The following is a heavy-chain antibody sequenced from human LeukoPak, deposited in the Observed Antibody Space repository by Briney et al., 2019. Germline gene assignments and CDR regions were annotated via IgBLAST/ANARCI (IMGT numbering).Heavy chain of an antibody. V-gene: IGHV3-21*01. CDR1: GFTFRSDN. J-gene: IGHJ1*01. Sequence: GGSLRLSSEASGFTFRSDNMSWVRQVPGKGLEWVSTINAGSGYIHYADSVKGRFTISRDDARNSLNLQMNSLRVEDTAVYYCARGSCTLTACYISAQFFHLWGQGTLVTVSS. D-gene: IGHD2-8*01. CDR3: ARGSCTLTACYISAQFFHL. CDR2: INAGSGYI.